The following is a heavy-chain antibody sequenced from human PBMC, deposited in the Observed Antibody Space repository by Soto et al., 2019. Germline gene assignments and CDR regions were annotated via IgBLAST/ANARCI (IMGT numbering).Heavy chain of an antibody. D-gene: IGHD2-2*01. CDR2: ITSDGRSNK. J-gene: IGHJ4*02. Sequence: GGSLRLSCVASGFTFSKYWMHWVRQAPGKGLVWLSRITSDGRSNKYYADSVKGRFTISRDNSKNTLYLQMNSLRAEDTAVYYCARGPSSLTRFDYWGQGTLVTVSS. V-gene: IGHV3-74*01. CDR1: GFTFSKYW. CDR3: ARGPSSLTRFDY.